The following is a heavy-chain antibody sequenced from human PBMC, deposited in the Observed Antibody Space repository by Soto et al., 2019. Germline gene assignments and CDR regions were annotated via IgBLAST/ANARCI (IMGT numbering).Heavy chain of an antibody. CDR1: GYSFTSYW. D-gene: IGHD3-16*02. Sequence: GESLKISCKGSGYSFTSYWISWVRQMPGKGLEWMGRIDPSDSYTNYSPSFQGHVTISADKSISTAYLQWSSLKASDTAMYHCASVKRGGMDVWGQGTTVTVSS. J-gene: IGHJ6*02. V-gene: IGHV5-10-1*01. CDR3: ASVKRGGMDV. CDR2: IDPSDSYT.